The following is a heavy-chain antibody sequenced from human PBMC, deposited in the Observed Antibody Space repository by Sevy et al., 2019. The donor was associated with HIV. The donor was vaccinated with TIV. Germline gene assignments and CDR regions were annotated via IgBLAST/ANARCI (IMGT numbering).Heavy chain of an antibody. D-gene: IGHD1-26*01. V-gene: IGHV3-15*01. CDR1: GFSFSNAW. CDR2: IKSKTDGGTT. Sequence: GGSLRLSCAASGFSFSNAWMSWVHQAPGKGLEWVGRIKSKTDGGTTDYAAPVKGRFTISRDDSKNTLYLQMNSLKTEDTAVYYCTTDFRQVGVGATTHYYYYMDVWGKGTTVTVSS. CDR3: TTDFRQVGVGATTHYYYYMDV. J-gene: IGHJ6*03.